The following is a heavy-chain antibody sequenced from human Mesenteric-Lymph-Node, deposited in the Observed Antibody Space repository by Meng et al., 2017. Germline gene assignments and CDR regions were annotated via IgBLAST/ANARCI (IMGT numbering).Heavy chain of an antibody. J-gene: IGHJ4*02. Sequence: ASVKVSCKASGYTFNSYGINWVRQAPGEGLEWMGWINAYNGNTNYAQKVQGRVTMTTDTSTSTAYMELRSLRSDDTAVYYCARGRVSYTNTGLIGVWGQGTVVTVSS. D-gene: IGHD4-11*01. CDR2: INAYNGNT. V-gene: IGHV1-18*01. CDR1: GYTFNSYG. CDR3: ARGRVSYTNTGLIGV.